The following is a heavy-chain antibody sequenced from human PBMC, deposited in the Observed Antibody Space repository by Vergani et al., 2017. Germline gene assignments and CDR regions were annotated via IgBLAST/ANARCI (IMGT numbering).Heavy chain of an antibody. D-gene: IGHD3-22*01. CDR1: GGTFKSNT. CDR2: INTNTGNP. J-gene: IGHJ4*02. CDR3: AREGDYDSSGSFDY. Sequence: QVQLVQSGAEVKKPGSSVKVSCKTSGGTFKSNTFSWVRQAPGQGLEWMGWINTNTGNPTYAQGFTGRFVFSLDTSVSTAYLQISSLKAEDTAVYYCAREGDYDSSGSFDYWGQGTLVTVSS. V-gene: IGHV7-4-1*02.